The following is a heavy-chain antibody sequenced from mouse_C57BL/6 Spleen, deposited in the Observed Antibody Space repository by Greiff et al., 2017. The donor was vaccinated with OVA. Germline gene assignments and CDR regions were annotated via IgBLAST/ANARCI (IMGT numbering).Heavy chain of an antibody. V-gene: IGHV2-6*01. CDR1: GFSFTSYG. Sequence: VQVVESGPGLVAPSQSLSITCTVSGFSFTSYGVDWVRQSPGKGLEWLGVIWGVGSTNYNSALKSRLSISKDNSKSQVFLKMNSLQTDDTAMYYCASGAQAKAWFAYWGQGTLVTVSA. J-gene: IGHJ3*01. CDR3: ASGAQAKAWFAY. CDR2: IWGVGST. D-gene: IGHD3-2*02.